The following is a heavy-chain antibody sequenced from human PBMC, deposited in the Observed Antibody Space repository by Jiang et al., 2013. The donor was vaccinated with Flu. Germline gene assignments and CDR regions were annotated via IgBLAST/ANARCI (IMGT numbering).Heavy chain of an antibody. J-gene: IGHJ4*02. D-gene: IGHD3-22*01. Sequence: LLKPSETLSLTCTVSGGSISSSSYYWGWIRQPPGKGLEWIGSIYYSGSTYYNPSLKSRVTISVDTSKNQFSLKLSSVTAADTAVYYCAGTPGLTYYYDSSGYPRFDYWGQGTLV. CDR1: GGSISSSSYY. V-gene: IGHV4-39*01. CDR3: AGTPGLTYYYDSSGYPRFDY. CDR2: IYYSGST.